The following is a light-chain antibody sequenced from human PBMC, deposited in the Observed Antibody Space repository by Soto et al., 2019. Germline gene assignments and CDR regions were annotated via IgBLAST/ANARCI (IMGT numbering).Light chain of an antibody. V-gene: IGLV2-8*01. J-gene: IGLJ2*01. Sequence: QSALTQPPSASGSPGQSVTISCTGTSSDVGAYSYVSWYQQHPGKAPKLMIYEVSKRPSGVPDRFSGSKSGNTASLTVSGLPAEDEADDYCSSYAGSNNFVVFGGGTKLTVL. CDR3: SSYAGSNNFVV. CDR1: SSDVGAYSY. CDR2: EVS.